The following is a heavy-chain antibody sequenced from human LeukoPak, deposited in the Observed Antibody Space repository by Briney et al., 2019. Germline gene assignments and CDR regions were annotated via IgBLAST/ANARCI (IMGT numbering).Heavy chain of an antibody. V-gene: IGHV4-59*11. J-gene: IGHJ4*02. D-gene: IGHD3-16*01. CDR3: ARGGLAIDS. Sequence: SETLSLTCTVSSGSISSHYWSWIRQPPGKGLEWIGYFYNSENTNYNPSLMSRVTISVDPSKNRFSLKLSSVTAADTAVYFCARGGLAIDSWGQGTLVTVSS. CDR2: FYNSENT. CDR1: SGSISSHY.